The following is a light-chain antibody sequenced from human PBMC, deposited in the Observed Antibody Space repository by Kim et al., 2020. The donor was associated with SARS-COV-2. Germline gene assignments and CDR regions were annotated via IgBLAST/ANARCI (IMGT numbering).Light chain of an antibody. CDR2: DVH. CDR3: SSWASTTSYV. V-gene: IGLV2-14*03. Sequence: GQLYTIPFTGTRLEVGGYNYVSLDQPHPGKAPKLIIYDVHHRPTGVSDRFSGSKSGNTASLTISGLQAEDEADYYCSSWASTTSYVFGPGTTVTVL. CDR1: RLEVGGYNY. J-gene: IGLJ1*01.